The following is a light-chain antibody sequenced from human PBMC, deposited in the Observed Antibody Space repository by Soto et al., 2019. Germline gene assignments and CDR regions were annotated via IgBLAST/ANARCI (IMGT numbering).Light chain of an antibody. J-gene: IGKJ2*01. Sequence: EIVLTQSPATLSLSPGGRATLSCRASQSISTYLVWYQQKPGQAPRLLIYDASNRATGIPARFSGSGSGTDFTLTISSLEPEDFAVYYCQQRFTWPPYTFGQGTKL. V-gene: IGKV3-11*01. CDR3: QQRFTWPPYT. CDR2: DAS. CDR1: QSISTY.